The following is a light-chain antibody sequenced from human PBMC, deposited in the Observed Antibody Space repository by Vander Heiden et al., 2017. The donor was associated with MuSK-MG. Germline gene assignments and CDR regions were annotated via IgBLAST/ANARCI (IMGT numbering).Light chain of an antibody. J-gene: IGKJ1*01. V-gene: IGKV2-28*01. CDR3: RQTLQTPWT. CDR2: LGS. CDR1: QSLLYSNGYKY. Sequence: DIVMTQSPLSLPVTPGEPASISCRSTQSLLYSNGYKYLGWFLQKPGQSPQLLIYLGSNRASGVPDRFSGSGSGTDFTLKISRVEPEDVGVYYCRQTLQTPWTFGQGTRVEIK.